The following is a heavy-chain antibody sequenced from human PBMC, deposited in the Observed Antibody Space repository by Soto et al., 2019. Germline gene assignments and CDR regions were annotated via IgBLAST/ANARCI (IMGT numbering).Heavy chain of an antibody. J-gene: IGHJ4*02. CDR2: INPSDGGT. D-gene: IGHD5-18*01. CDR1: GYTFISNY. V-gene: IGHV1-46*01. CDR3: ARRERGYSYY. Sequence: QVQLVQSGAEVKEPGASVKVSCKASGYTFISNYMQWVRQAPGQGLEWMGVINPSDGGTTYTQKFQGRITMTRDTSTSTFYMQLYSLRSEDTAVYYCARRERGYSYYWGQGTLVTVSS.